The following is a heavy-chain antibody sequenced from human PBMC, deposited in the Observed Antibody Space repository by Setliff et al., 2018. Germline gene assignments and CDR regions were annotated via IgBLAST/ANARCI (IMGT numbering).Heavy chain of an antibody. CDR1: GYSFTLYA. V-gene: IGHV1-3*03. D-gene: IGHD2-21*01. Sequence: WASVKVSCKASGYSFTLYAMHWMRQAPGQRLEWMGWMNIDNGKTEYSQEFQDRVTFTRDTFAETAYMELRSLTSDDMAVYYCARGYCDGIGCPAPLYYFDSWGQGTLVTVPQ. CDR3: ARGYCDGIGCPAPLYYFDS. CDR2: MNIDNGKT. J-gene: IGHJ4*02.